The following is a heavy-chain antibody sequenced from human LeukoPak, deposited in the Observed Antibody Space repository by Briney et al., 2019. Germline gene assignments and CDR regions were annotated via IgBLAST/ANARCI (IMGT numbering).Heavy chain of an antibody. V-gene: IGHV3-21*01. CDR2: ISSSSYI. D-gene: IGHD6-13*01. J-gene: IGHJ4*02. Sequence: GGSLRLSCAASGFTFSSYSMNWVPQAPGKGLEWVSSISSSSYIYYADSVKGRFTISRDNAKNSLYLQMNSLRAEDTAVYYCARVRSSWYYFDYWGQGTLVTVSS. CDR1: GFTFSSYS. CDR3: ARVRSSWYYFDY.